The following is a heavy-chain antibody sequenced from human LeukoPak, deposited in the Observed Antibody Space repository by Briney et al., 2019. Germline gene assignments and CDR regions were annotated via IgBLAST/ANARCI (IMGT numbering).Heavy chain of an antibody. CDR3: ARDQQGSHFAKDY. CDR2: IWYDGSNK. Sequence: PGRSLRLSCAASGFTFSSYGMHWVRQAPGKGLEWVAVIWYDGSNKYYADSVKGRFTISRDNSKNTLYLQMNSLRAEDTAVYYCARDQQGSHFAKDYWGQGTLVTVSS. V-gene: IGHV3-33*01. CDR1: GFTFSSYG. D-gene: IGHD6-13*01. J-gene: IGHJ4*02.